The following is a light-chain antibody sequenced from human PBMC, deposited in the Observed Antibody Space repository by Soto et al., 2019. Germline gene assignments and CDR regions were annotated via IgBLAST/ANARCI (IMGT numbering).Light chain of an antibody. V-gene: IGKV1D-12*01. CDR3: QQANSFPYT. CDR1: QGISSW. Sequence: DIRMTQSPSSVSASVGDRVTITCRASQGISSWLGWYQQKPGRVPKLLIYAASSLQSGVPSRFSGSGSGTDFTLTISSLQPEDFATYYSQQANSFPYTFGQGTKLEIK. CDR2: AAS. J-gene: IGKJ2*01.